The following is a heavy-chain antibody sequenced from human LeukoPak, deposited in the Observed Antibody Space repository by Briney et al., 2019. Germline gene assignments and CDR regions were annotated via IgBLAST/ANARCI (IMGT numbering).Heavy chain of an antibody. D-gene: IGHD2-8*01. CDR1: GFIFSNYG. J-gene: IGHJ3*02. CDR2: IGNGGSKE. Sequence: GGSLRLSCIASGFIFSNYGIHWVRQAPGKGLEWVAFIGNGGSKEYYADSVKGRFTISRGNSKNTLYLQMNSLRAEDTAVYYCAKGVVGVLGAFDIWGQGTMVTVSS. V-gene: IGHV3-30*02. CDR3: AKGVVGVLGAFDI.